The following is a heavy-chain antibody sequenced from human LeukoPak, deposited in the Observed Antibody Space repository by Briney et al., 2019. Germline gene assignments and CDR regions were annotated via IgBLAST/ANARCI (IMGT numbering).Heavy chain of an antibody. CDR2: IRYDGSNK. V-gene: IGHV3-30*02. CDR1: GFTFSSYG. J-gene: IGHJ4*02. D-gene: IGHD5-12*01. Sequence: PGGSLRLSCAASGFTFSSYGMHWVRQAPGKGLEWVAFIRYDGSNKYYADSVKGRFTISRDNSKNTLYLQMNSLRAEDTAVYYCARQETGLYGGYDWQHFDYWGQGTLVTVSS. CDR3: ARQETGLYGGYDWQHFDY.